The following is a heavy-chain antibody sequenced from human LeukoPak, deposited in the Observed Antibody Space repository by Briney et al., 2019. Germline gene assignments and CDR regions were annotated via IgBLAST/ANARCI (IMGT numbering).Heavy chain of an antibody. V-gene: IGHV3-23*01. CDR2: ISGTGGST. D-gene: IGHD1-26*01. CDR3: AKDLLSGSYEPDY. J-gene: IGHJ4*02. Sequence: GGSLRLSCAASGFTFSTYAMTWVRQAPGKGLEWVSLISGTGGSTYYADSVKGRFTISRDNSKNTLYLQMNSLRAEDTAVYYCAKDLLSGSYEPDYWGQGTLVTVSS. CDR1: GFTFSTYA.